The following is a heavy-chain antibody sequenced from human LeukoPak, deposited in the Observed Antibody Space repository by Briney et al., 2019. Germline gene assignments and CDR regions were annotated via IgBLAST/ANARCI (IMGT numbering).Heavy chain of an antibody. CDR2: INPNSGGT. Sequence: ASVKVSCKASGYTFTGYYMHWVRQAPGQGLEWMGWINPNSGGTNYAQKFQGRVTMTRDTSISTAYMELSRLRSDDTAVYYCARAYCSSPSCYGRFDYGGKEPLVTVS. V-gene: IGHV1-2*02. J-gene: IGHJ4*02. CDR3: ARAYCSSPSCYGRFDY. D-gene: IGHD2-2*01. CDR1: GYTFTGYY.